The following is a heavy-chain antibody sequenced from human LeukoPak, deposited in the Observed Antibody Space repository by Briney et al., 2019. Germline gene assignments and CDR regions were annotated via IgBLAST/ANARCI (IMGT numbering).Heavy chain of an antibody. D-gene: IGHD1-26*01. CDR3: AREEGATPQASGY. Sequence: GGSLRLSCAASGFTFSTYAMNWVRQAPGKGLEWVSSISSSSSYIYYADSLKGRFTISRDNAKNSLYLQMNSLRAVDTVVYYCAREEGATPQASGYWGQGILVTVSS. V-gene: IGHV3-21*01. CDR2: ISSSSSYI. CDR1: GFTFSTYA. J-gene: IGHJ4*02.